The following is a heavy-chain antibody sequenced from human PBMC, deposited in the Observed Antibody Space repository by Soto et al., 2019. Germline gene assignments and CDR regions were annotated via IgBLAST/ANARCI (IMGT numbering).Heavy chain of an antibody. CDR3: ARDRSVVVPAAMHYYYYYMDV. CDR2: ISGSGDIT. J-gene: IGHJ6*03. CDR1: GFTFSSYA. V-gene: IGHV3-23*01. Sequence: PGGSLRLSCAASGFTFSSYAMSWVRQAPGKGLEWVSAISGSGDITYYADSVKGRFTIARDNSKNTLYLQMNSLRAEDTAVYYCARDRSVVVPAAMHYYYYYMDVWGKGTTVTVSS. D-gene: IGHD2-2*01.